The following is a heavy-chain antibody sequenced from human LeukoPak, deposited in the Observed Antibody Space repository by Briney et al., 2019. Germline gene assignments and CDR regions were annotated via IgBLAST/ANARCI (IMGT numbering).Heavy chain of an antibody. Sequence: GGSLRLSCAASGLTVSRNYMSWVRQAPGKGLEWVSVIYIDGNTYYADSVKGRFTISRDNSKNTVYPQMNSLRAEDTAVYYCARGDGHNFFDYWGQGTLVTVSS. J-gene: IGHJ4*02. D-gene: IGHD5-24*01. CDR2: IYIDGNT. CDR1: GLTVSRNY. V-gene: IGHV3-66*01. CDR3: ARGDGHNFFDY.